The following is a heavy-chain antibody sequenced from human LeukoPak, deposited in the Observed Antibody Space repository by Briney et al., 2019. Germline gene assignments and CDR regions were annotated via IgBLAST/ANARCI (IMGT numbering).Heavy chain of an antibody. CDR1: GFTFSSYS. CDR2: ISSSSSYI. V-gene: IGHV3-21*01. Sequence: GGSLRLSCAASGFTFSSYSMNWVRQAPGKGLEWVSSISSSSSYIYYADSVKGRFTISRDNSRNTLYLQMNSLTVEDTAVYYCAKDNWLPSSPAVAGLGDWNQGTLVTVSS. D-gene: IGHD6-19*01. CDR3: AKDNWLPSSPAVAGLGD. J-gene: IGHJ4*02.